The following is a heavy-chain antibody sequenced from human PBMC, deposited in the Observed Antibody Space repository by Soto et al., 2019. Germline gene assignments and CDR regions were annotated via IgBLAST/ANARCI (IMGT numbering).Heavy chain of an antibody. Sequence: PWGSLRLSCAASGFTFSSYAISLFRHSPLKGLEWVSAISGSGGSTYYADSVKGRFTISRDNSKNTLYLQMNSLRAEDTAVYYCAKTDDLATYYYYGMDVWGQGTTVTVSS. CDR1: GFTFSSYA. D-gene: IGHD3-16*01. CDR2: ISGSGGST. V-gene: IGHV3-23*01. J-gene: IGHJ6*02. CDR3: AKTDDLATYYYYGMDV.